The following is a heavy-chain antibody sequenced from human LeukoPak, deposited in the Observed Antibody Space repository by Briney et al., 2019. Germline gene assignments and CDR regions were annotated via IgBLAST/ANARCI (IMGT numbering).Heavy chain of an antibody. D-gene: IGHD7-27*01. CDR1: GGSFSGYY. CDR3: ARVTGEVGAFDI. V-gene: IGHV4-34*01. CDR2: INHSGGT. J-gene: IGHJ3*02. Sequence: SETLSLTCAVYGGSFSGYYWSWIRQPPGKGLEWIGEINHSGGTNYNPSLKSRVTISVDTSKNQFSLKLSSVTAADTAVYYCARVTGEVGAFDIWGQGTMVTVSS.